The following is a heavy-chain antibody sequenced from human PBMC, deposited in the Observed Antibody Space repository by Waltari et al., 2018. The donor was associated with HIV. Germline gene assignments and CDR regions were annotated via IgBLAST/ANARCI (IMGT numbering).Heavy chain of an antibody. D-gene: IGHD1-26*01. CDR1: GYTLAELS. J-gene: IGHJ6*02. Sequence: QVQLIQSGAEEKKPGASVHVSCKVIGYTLAELSMHWVRQAPGKGLEWMGGFDPEDDETIYAQKFQGRVTMTEDTSTDSAYMELSSLTSEDTAVYYCATGGGTTSIQLYDLDVWGQGTTVTVSS. CDR3: ATGGGTTSIQLYDLDV. V-gene: IGHV1-24*01. CDR2: FDPEDDET.